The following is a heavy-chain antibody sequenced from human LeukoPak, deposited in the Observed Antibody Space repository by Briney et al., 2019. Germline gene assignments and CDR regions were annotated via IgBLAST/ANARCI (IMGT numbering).Heavy chain of an antibody. CDR1: GLTFSRHW. J-gene: IGHJ5*02. Sequence: GGSLRLSCAASGLTFSRHWMTWVRQAPGKGLEWVANIKQDGSEKYYVDSVKGRFTISRDNAKNSLYLQMNTLRAEDTAMYYCAKDAQPRSRWFDPWGQGTLVTVSS. CDR2: IKQDGSEK. CDR3: AKDAQPRSRWFDP. V-gene: IGHV3-7*03. D-gene: IGHD3-16*01.